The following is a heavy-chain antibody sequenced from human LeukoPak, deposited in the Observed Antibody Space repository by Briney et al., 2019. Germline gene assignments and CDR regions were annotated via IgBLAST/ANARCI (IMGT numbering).Heavy chain of an antibody. V-gene: IGHV1-18*01. CDR3: ARDRVVVVTAPSRFDY. CDR2: ISAYNGNT. Sequence: ASVKVSCKASGYTFTSYGISWVRQAPGQGLEWMGWISAYNGNTNYAQKFQGRVTITADKSTSTAYMELSSLRSEDTAVYYCARDRVVVVTAPSRFDYWGQGTLVTVSS. CDR1: GYTFTSYG. D-gene: IGHD2-21*02. J-gene: IGHJ4*02.